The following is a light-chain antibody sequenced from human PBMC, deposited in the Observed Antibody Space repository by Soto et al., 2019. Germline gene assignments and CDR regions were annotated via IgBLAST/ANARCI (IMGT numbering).Light chain of an antibody. Sequence: EIVLTQSPGTLSLSPGERATLSCRASQRVSSSYLAWYQQKPGQAPRLLIYDASSRATGIPDRFSGSGSGTDFTLTISRLEPEDSAVYYCQQFGSSPRTFGQGTKVEIK. J-gene: IGKJ1*01. V-gene: IGKV3-20*01. CDR3: QQFGSSPRT. CDR1: QRVSSSY. CDR2: DAS.